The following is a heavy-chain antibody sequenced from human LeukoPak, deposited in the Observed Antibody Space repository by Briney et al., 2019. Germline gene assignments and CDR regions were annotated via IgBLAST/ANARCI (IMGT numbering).Heavy chain of an antibody. CDR3: ARDFGAPIYYFDY. J-gene: IGHJ4*02. Sequence: GASVKVSCKASGYTFTRYYMHWVRQAPGQGLEWMGWINPNSGGTNYAQRFQGRVNMTRDTSISTAYMELSRLRSDDTAVYYCARDFGAPIYYFDYWGQGTLVTVSS. D-gene: IGHD3-10*01. CDR2: INPNSGGT. V-gene: IGHV1-2*02. CDR1: GYTFTRYY.